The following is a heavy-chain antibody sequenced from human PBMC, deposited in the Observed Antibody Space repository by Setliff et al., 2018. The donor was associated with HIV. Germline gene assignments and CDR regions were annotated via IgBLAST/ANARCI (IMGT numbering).Heavy chain of an antibody. D-gene: IGHD3-9*01. CDR1: GDSISSHY. CDR2: IYYSGST. V-gene: IGHV4-59*08. J-gene: IGHJ4*02. CDR3: ARQRGYDVLTYYFDY. Sequence: PSETLSLTCTVSGDSISSHYWNWIRQPPGKALEWIGYIYYSGSTNYNPSLKSRVTISVDTSKNQFSLKLSSVTAADTAVYYCARQRGYDVLTYYFDYWGQGTLVTVSS.